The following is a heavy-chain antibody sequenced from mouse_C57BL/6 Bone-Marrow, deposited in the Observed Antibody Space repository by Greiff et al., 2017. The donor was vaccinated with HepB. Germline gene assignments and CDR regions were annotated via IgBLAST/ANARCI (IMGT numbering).Heavy chain of an antibody. J-gene: IGHJ4*01. CDR1: GFSLTSYG. V-gene: IGHV2-5*01. Sequence: QVQLQQSGPGLVQPSQSLSITCTVSGFSLTSYGVHWVRQSPGKGLEWLGVIWRGGSTDYNAAFMSRLSITKDNSKSQVFFKMNSLQADDTAIYYCANLITTVVATPYAMDYWGQGTSVTVSS. CDR3: ANLITTVVATPYAMDY. D-gene: IGHD1-1*01. CDR2: IWRGGST.